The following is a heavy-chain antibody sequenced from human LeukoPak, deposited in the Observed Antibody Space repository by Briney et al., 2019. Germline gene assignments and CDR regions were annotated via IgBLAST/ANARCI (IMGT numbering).Heavy chain of an antibody. Sequence: GRSLRLSCAASGFTFSSYGMHWVRQAPGKGLEWVAVISYDGSNKYYADSVKGRFTISRDNSKNTLYLQMNSLRAEDTAVYYCVQSAFGIWGQGTMVTVSS. D-gene: IGHD3-10*01. J-gene: IGHJ3*02. V-gene: IGHV3-30*03. CDR1: GFTFSSYG. CDR3: VQSAFGI. CDR2: ISYDGSNK.